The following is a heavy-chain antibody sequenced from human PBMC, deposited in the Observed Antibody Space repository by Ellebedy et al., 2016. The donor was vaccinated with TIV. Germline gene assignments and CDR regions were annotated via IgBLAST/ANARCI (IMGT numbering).Heavy chain of an antibody. J-gene: IGHJ6*02. CDR3: TTDRCSSTTCQYYYYYGMDV. CDR2: IKSKTDGGTR. Sequence: GASLKISCAASGFTFSNAWMNWVRQATGKGLEWVGRIKSKTDGGTRDYAATVKGRFTISRDDSKNTLYLQMNSLKTENTAVYYCTTDRCSSTTCQYYYYYGMDVWGQGTTVTVSS. CDR1: GFTFSNAW. D-gene: IGHD2-2*01. V-gene: IGHV3-15*07.